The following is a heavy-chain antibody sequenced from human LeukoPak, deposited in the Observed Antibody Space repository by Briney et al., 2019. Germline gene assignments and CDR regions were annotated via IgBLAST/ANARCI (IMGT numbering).Heavy chain of an antibody. J-gene: IGHJ4*02. V-gene: IGHV3-48*02. CDR2: VRPGDSAR. Sequence: LPGGSLRLSCAAFGFTFSNYPMNWVRQAPGKGLEWVLNVRPGDSARSYADSVRGRFTISRDDAKNSLYLQMNSLRDEDTAVYYCATDSHYAFDFWGLGTLVTVSS. D-gene: IGHD4-17*01. CDR1: GFTFSNYP. CDR3: ATDSHYAFDF.